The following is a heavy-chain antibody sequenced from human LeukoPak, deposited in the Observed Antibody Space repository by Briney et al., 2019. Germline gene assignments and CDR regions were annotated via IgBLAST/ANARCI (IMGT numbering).Heavy chain of an antibody. Sequence: GASVKVSCKASGYTFTSYGISWVRQAPGQGLEWMGWISAYNGNTNYAQKLQGRVTMTTDTSTSTAYMELRSLRSDDTAVYYCARDFYSYYYDSSGYPSDAFDIWGQGTMVTVSS. V-gene: IGHV1-18*01. J-gene: IGHJ3*02. CDR2: ISAYNGNT. CDR3: ARDFYSYYYDSSGYPSDAFDI. D-gene: IGHD3-22*01. CDR1: GYTFTSYG.